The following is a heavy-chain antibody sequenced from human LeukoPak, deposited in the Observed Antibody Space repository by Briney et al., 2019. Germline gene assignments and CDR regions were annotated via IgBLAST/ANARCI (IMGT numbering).Heavy chain of an antibody. V-gene: IGHV4-39*01. CDR3: ARHSGSGSLSRPFDP. J-gene: IGHJ5*02. CDR2: VYYTGSN. D-gene: IGHD3-10*01. Sequence: SETLSLTCTVSGDSVTSGTFYWAWLRQPPGKGLVWIATVYYTGSNYYNPSLKSRVTISIDTSKNQFSLKLRSVVAPDTAVYYCARHSGSGSLSRPFDPWGQGTLVTVSS. CDR1: GDSVTSGTFY.